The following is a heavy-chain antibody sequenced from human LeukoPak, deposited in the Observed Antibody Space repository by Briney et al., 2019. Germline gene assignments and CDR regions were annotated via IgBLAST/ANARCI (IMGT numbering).Heavy chain of an antibody. Sequence: PSETLSLTCTVSGGSISSYYWSWIRQPPGKGLEWIGYIYYSGSTNYNPSLKSRVTISVDTSKNQFSLKLSSVTAADTAVYYCAREARLLWFGEFAGVFDYWGQGTLDTVSS. CDR1: GGSISSYY. V-gene: IGHV4-59*01. D-gene: IGHD3-10*01. CDR2: IYYSGST. J-gene: IGHJ4*02. CDR3: AREARLLWFGEFAGVFDY.